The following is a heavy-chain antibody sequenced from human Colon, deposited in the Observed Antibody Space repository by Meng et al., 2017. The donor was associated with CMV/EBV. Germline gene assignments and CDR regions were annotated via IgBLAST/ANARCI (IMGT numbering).Heavy chain of an antibody. CDR2: MNPRSGDT. CDR3: ARLTSGGY. Sequence: QVQLVQSGAEVQRPGASVKVSCQASGYTFTSYDINWVRQTPGQGLEWVGWMNPRSGDTDYARKFQGRVTMTRDTSLGTAYLELRSLTSEDTAIYYCARLTSGGYWRQGTLVTVSS. J-gene: IGHJ4*02. V-gene: IGHV1-8*01. D-gene: IGHD4/OR15-4a*01. CDR1: GYTFTSYD.